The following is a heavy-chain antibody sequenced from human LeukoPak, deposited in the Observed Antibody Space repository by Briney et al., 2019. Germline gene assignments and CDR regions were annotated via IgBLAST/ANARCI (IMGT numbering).Heavy chain of an antibody. CDR2: INPDSGGT. D-gene: IGHD2-15*01. Sequence: ASVEVSCKASGYTFSDKYIHWVRQGPGQGLEWMGWINPDSGGTNSVQKFQGRVTMTRDTSISTAYMELSRLTSDDTAVYYCARDPGVVNWFDPWGQGTLVTVSS. CDR1: GYTFSDKY. CDR3: ARDPGVVNWFDP. V-gene: IGHV1-2*02. J-gene: IGHJ5*02.